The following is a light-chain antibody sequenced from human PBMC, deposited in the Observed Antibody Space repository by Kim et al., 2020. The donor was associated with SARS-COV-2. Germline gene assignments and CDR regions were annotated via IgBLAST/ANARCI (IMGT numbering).Light chain of an antibody. V-gene: IGKV3D-15*01. J-gene: IGKJ3*01. CDR1: QSVKKN. Sequence: VSPGESATLSCRASQSVKKNIAWYQQRPGQGPRLLIYGASTRATGIPARFSGSGSGTEFTLTITSLQSEDFAVYYCHQYDNWPPFTFGPGTKVEI. CDR2: GAS. CDR3: HQYDNWPPFT.